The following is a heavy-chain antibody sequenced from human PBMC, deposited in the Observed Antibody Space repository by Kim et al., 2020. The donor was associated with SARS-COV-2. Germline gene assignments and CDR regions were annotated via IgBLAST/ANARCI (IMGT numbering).Heavy chain of an antibody. D-gene: IGHD6-19*01. CDR3: ARMVAGTRGWFDP. Sequence: YAVSVKGRFTISRDNAKNSLYLQMNSLRAEDTAVYYCARMVAGTRGWFDPWGQGTLVTVSS. J-gene: IGHJ5*02. V-gene: IGHV3-21*01.